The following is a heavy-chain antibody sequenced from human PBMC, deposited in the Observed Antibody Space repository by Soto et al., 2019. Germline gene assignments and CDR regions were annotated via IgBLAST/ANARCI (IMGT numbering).Heavy chain of an antibody. CDR2: INHSGST. J-gene: IGHJ5*02. V-gene: IGHV4-34*01. Sequence: SETLSLTCAVYGGSFSGYYWSWIRQPPGKGLEWIGEINHSGSTNYNPSLKSRVTISVDTSKNQFSLKLSSVTAADTAVYYCARGSIVVVPAAAGIWFDPWGQGTLVTVSS. D-gene: IGHD2-2*01. CDR1: GGSFSGYY. CDR3: ARGSIVVVPAAAGIWFDP.